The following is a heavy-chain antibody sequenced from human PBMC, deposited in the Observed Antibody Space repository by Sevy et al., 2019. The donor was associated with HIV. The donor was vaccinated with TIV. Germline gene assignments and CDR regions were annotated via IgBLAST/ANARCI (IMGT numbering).Heavy chain of an antibody. CDR1: GFTFSTYS. Sequence: GGSLRLSCKASGFTFSTYSMHWVRQAPGKGLEWVSSISRTSTTTYYADSAKGRFTISRDNAKNSLYLKMNSLRDEDTAVYYCARAEYYYDSREETWFDPWGQGTLVTVSS. CDR3: ARAEYYYDSREETWFDP. D-gene: IGHD3-22*01. CDR2: ISRTSTTT. V-gene: IGHV3-48*02. J-gene: IGHJ5*02.